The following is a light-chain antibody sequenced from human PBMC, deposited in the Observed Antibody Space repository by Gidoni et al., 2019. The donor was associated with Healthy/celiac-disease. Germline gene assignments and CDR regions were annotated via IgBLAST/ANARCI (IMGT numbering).Light chain of an antibody. CDR2: GAS. Sequence: IVLTQSPGTLSLSPGERATLSCRASQSVSSSYLAWYQQKPGQAPRLLNYGASSRATGIPDRFSGSGSGTDFTLTISRLEPEDFAVYYCQQYGSSLFTIGSWDQSGYQT. V-gene: IGKV3-20*01. J-gene: IGKJ3*01. CDR1: QSVSSSY. CDR3: QQYGSSLFT.